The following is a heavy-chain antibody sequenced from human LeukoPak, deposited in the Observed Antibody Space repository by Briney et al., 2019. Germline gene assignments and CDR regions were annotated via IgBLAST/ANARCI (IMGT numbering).Heavy chain of an antibody. CDR3: ARDRDYAFDY. D-gene: IGHD4-17*01. Sequence: GGSLRLSCVVSGFTFSSCWMSWVRQAPGKGLEWVANIKGDGSERYYADSVKGRFTISRDNGKNSLYLQMNSLRDEDTAVYYCARDRDYAFDYWGQGTLVTVSS. CDR1: GFTFSSCW. J-gene: IGHJ4*02. V-gene: IGHV3-7*01. CDR2: IKGDGSER.